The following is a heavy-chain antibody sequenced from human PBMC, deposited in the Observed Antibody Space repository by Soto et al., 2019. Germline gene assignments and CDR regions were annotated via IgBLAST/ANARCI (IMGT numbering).Heavy chain of an antibody. CDR3: GREVVAATSLWFDP. CDR1: GGSISSYY. J-gene: IGHJ5*02. D-gene: IGHD2-15*01. V-gene: IGHV4-59*01. CDR2: IYYSGST. Sequence: SETLSLTCTVSGGSISSYYWSWIRQPPGKGLEWIGYIYYSGSTNYNPSLKSRVTISVDTSKNQFSLKLSSVTAADTAVYYCGREVVAATSLWFDPWGQGTLVTVSS.